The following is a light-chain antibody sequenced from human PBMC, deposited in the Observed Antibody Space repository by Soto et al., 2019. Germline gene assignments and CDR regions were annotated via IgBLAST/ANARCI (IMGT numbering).Light chain of an antibody. V-gene: IGKV3-20*01. J-gene: IGKJ1*01. CDR3: QQYGSSRT. CDR2: GAS. CDR1: QSMTTK. Sequence: EIVMTQSPATLSVSPGEGVTLSCRASQSMTTKLAWYQQKPGQAPRLLIYGASSRATGIPDRFSGSGSGTDFTLTISRLEPEDFAVYYCQQYGSSRTFGQGTKVDI.